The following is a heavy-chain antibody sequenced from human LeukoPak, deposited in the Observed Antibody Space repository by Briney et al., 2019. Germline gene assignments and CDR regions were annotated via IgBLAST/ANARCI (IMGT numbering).Heavy chain of an antibody. D-gene: IGHD6-13*01. Sequence: SQTLSLTCALSGDTVSSNSAAWNWIRQSPSRGLEWLGRTYYRSNLYNDYAVCVKNRITINPDTSKNQFSLQLNSVTPEDTAVYYCARDHPRQQLVLDYWGQGTLVTVSS. CDR3: ARDHPRQQLVLDY. CDR1: GDTVSSNSAA. J-gene: IGHJ4*02. CDR2: TYYRSNLYN. V-gene: IGHV6-1*01.